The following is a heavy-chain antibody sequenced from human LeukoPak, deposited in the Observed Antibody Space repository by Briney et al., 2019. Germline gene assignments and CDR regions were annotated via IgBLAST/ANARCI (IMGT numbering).Heavy chain of an antibody. J-gene: IGHJ6*03. Sequence: PGGSLRLSCAASGFTASSNYMSWVRQAPGKGLEWVSVIYSGGSTYYADSVKGRFTISRDNSKNTLYLQMNSLRAEDTAVYYCAREWAGAYYYYYMDVWGKGTTVTVSS. CDR1: GFTASSNY. CDR3: AREWAGAYYYYYMDV. V-gene: IGHV3-66*02. CDR2: IYSGGST. D-gene: IGHD6-19*01.